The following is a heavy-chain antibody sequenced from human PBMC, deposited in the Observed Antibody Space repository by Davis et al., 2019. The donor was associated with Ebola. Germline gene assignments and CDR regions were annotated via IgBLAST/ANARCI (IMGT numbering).Heavy chain of an antibody. V-gene: IGHV5-51*01. CDR1: GYSFSTYW. J-gene: IGHJ4*02. CDR3: ARPHHINIVQGITPSYFDL. Sequence: GESLKISCKGSGYSFSTYWIGWVRQMPGKGLDWMGIINPGYSDTRYRPSFQNQVTIPADQSTGTAHLQWSTLKASDTAIYYCARPHHINIVQGITPSYFDLWGQGTLVTVSS. D-gene: IGHD2-15*01. CDR2: INPGYSDT.